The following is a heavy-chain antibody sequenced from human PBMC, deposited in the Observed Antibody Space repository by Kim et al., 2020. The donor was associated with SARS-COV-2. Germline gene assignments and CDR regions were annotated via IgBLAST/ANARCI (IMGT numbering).Heavy chain of an antibody. CDR1: GFTFSDYY. CDR2: ISSSGSTI. D-gene: IGHD2-21*01. J-gene: IGHJ6*02. Sequence: GGSLRLSCAASGFTFSDYYMSWIRQAPGKGLEWVSYISSSGSTIYYADSVKGRFTISRDNAKNSLYLQMNSLRAEDTAVYYCARDLPLYVGISVYYYGMDVWGQRTTVTVSS. CDR3: ARDLPLYVGISVYYYGMDV. V-gene: IGHV3-11*04.